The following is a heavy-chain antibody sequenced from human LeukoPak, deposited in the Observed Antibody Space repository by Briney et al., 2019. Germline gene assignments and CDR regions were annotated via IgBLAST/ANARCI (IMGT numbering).Heavy chain of an antibody. CDR1: GGSISSYY. CDR3: ARVLMGRTPNWFDP. D-gene: IGHD2-8*01. J-gene: IGHJ5*02. V-gene: IGHV4-4*07. Sequence: PSETLSLTCTVSGGSISSYYWSWIRQPAGKGLEWIGRIYTSGSTNYNPSLKSRVTMSVDTSKNQFSLKLSSVTAADTAVYYCARVLMGRTPNWFDPWGQGTLVTVSS. CDR2: IYTSGST.